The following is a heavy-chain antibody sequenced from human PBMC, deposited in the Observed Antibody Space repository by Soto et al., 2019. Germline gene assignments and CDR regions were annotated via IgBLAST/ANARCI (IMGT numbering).Heavy chain of an antibody. Sequence: SENPYLTSTVSHGSLSGYYWSWIGLSPGKGLEWIGYIHYSGSTNYNPSLKSRVTISVDTSKNQLSLKLSSVTAADTAVYYCARGLAAGTKSPFDYWGQGPLVTV. CDR3: ARGLAAGTKSPFDY. D-gene: IGHD6-13*01. CDR1: HGSLSGYY. J-gene: IGHJ4*02. CDR2: IHYSGST. V-gene: IGHV4-59*01.